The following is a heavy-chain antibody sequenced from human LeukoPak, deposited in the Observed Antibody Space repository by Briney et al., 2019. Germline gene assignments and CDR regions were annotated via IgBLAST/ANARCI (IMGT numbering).Heavy chain of an antibody. CDR2: MNPNSGNT. CDR1: GYTFTSYD. Sequence: ASVKVSCKASGYTFTSYDINWVRQATGQGLEWMGWMNPNSGNTAYAQKFQGRVTITRNTSISTAYMELSSLRSENTAIYYCAREDYYDSGSSDYWGQGTLVTVSS. D-gene: IGHD3-22*01. V-gene: IGHV1-8*03. J-gene: IGHJ4*02. CDR3: AREDYYDSGSSDY.